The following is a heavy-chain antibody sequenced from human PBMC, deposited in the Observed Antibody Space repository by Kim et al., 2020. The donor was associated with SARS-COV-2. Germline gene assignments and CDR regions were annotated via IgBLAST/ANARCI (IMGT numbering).Heavy chain of an antibody. V-gene: IGHV4-39*01. D-gene: IGHD4-17*01. J-gene: IGHJ2*01. CDR3: ARPLYGDYVRYFDL. CDR1: GGSISSSSYY. Sequence: SETLSLTCTVSGGSISSSSYYWGWIRQPPGKGLEWIGSIYYSGSTYYNPSLKSRVTISVDTSKNQFSLKLSSVTAADTAVYYCARPLYGDYVRYFDLWGRGTLVTVSS. CDR2: IYYSGST.